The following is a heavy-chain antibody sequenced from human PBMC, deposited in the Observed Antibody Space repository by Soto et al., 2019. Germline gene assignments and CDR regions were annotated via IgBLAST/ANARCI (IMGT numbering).Heavy chain of an antibody. Sequence: QVQLQESGPGLVKPSETLSLTCSVSGGSVSGDKNYWSWIRQSPGKGLEWSGFISYSGATIYNPHLKSRITISVDRSKNQFSLRLSSVTASDTALYYCATTPRFAFDFWGQGTTVIVSS. CDR2: ISYSGAT. D-gene: IGHD3-16*01. CDR3: ATTPRFAFDF. V-gene: IGHV4-61*01. J-gene: IGHJ3*01. CDR1: GGSVSGDKNY.